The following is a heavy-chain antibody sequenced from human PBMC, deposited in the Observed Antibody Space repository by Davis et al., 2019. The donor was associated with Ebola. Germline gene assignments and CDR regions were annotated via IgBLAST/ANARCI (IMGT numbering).Heavy chain of an antibody. CDR3: ARVVSGY. J-gene: IGHJ4*02. Sequence: WGSLRLSCAASGLTFSSLGMSWVRQAPGKGLEWVATIKKGGSEKYYVDSLRGRFIISRDNAKNSLYLQMNSLRDEDTAVYYGARVVSGYWGQGTLVSVSS. CDR2: IKKGGSEK. CDR1: GLTFSSLG. D-gene: IGHD5-12*01. V-gene: IGHV3-7*03.